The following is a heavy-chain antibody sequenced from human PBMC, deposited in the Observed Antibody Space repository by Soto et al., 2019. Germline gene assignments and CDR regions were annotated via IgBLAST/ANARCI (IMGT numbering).Heavy chain of an antibody. V-gene: IGHV4-30-4*01. CDR2: ISYSGSP. Sequence: QVQLQESGPGLVKPSQTLSLTCTVSGGSISSGNYYWSWIRQPPGKGLEWIGFISYSGSPYYSAPLKSRFTRSVDTSKNQFSLNLSFVTAADTAVYYCATMGTPATGLYYFDYWGQGTLVTVSS. J-gene: IGHJ4*02. CDR1: GGSISSGNYY. D-gene: IGHD1-7*01. CDR3: ATMGTPATGLYYFDY.